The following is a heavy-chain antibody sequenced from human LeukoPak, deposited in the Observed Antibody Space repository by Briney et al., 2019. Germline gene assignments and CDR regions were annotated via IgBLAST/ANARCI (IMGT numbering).Heavy chain of an antibody. CDR1: GFTFSTYA. CDR2: ISGSGGST. Sequence: GGSLRLSCAASGFTFSTYAMSWVRQAPGKGLEWVSGISGSGGSTYYADSVKGRFTISRDTSKNTLYLEMNSLGAEDTALYYCAKSKGSSWYGVDNWGQGTLVTVSS. CDR3: AKSKGSSWYGVDN. D-gene: IGHD6-13*01. J-gene: IGHJ4*02. V-gene: IGHV3-23*01.